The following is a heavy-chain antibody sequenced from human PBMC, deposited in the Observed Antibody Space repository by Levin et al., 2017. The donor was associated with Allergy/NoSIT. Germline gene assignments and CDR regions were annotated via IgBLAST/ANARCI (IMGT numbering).Heavy chain of an antibody. CDR1: GGSISSYY. D-gene: IGHD3-16*02. J-gene: IGHJ5*02. V-gene: IGHV4-59*01. Sequence: SETLSLTCTVSGGSISSYYWSWIRQPPGKGLEWIGYVSYSGSANYNPSLKSRVTISVDMSKNQFSLKLSSVTAADTAVYYCARVKLRAPTFGGFIRWFDPWGQGTLVTVSS. CDR3: ARVKLRAPTFGGFIRWFDP. CDR2: VSYSGSA.